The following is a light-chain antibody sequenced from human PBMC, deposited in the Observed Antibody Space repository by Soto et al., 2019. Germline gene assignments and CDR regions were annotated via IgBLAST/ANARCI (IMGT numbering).Light chain of an antibody. J-gene: IGLJ1*01. CDR3: SSYRSSSNV. CDR1: SSDVGGYNY. V-gene: IGLV2-14*01. Sequence: QSLLAHPASLSWSPGQSVTISCTGTSSDVGGYNYVSWYQQHPGKAPKLMIYEVSNRPSGVSNRFSGSKSGNTASLTISGLQAEDEADYYCSSYRSSSNVFGSGTKVTVL. CDR2: EVS.